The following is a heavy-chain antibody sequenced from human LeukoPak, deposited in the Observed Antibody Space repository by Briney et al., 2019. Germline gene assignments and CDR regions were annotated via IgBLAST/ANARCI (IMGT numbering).Heavy chain of an antibody. CDR1: GGSISSGSYY. CDR3: ARHSVETGIAAAGTFDY. V-gene: IGHV4-61*02. J-gene: IGHJ4*02. D-gene: IGHD6-13*01. CDR2: IYTSGST. Sequence: SETLSLTCTVSGGSISSGSYYWSWIRQPAGKGLEWIGRIYTSGSTNYNPSLKSRVTISVDTSKNRFSLKLSSVTAADTAAYYCARHSVETGIAAAGTFDYWGQGTLVTVSS.